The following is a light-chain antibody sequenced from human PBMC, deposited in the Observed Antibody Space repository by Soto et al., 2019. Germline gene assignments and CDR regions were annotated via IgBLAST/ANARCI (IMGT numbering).Light chain of an antibody. CDR3: SSYAGRTLYV. J-gene: IGLJ1*01. CDR1: SSDVGGYDY. V-gene: IGLV2-8*01. Sequence: QSALTQPPSASGSPGQSVTISCTGTSSDVGGYDYVSWYQQRPGKAPTLLLHAFTNPPSGVPDRFSGSKSGNTASLTVSGLQAEDEADYYCSSYAGRTLYVFGTGTNVTVL. CDR2: AFT.